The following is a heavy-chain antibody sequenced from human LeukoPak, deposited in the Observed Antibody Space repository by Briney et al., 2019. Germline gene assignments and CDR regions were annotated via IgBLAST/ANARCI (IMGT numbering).Heavy chain of an antibody. CDR3: ARDRTVVVVVAATQAHWFDP. D-gene: IGHD2-15*01. CDR1: GDSISSSSYY. V-gene: IGHV4-39*07. Sequence: SETLSLTCTVSGDSISSSSYYWGWIRQPPGKGLEWIGSFSYSGSTYYNPSLKSRVTISVDTSKNQFSLKLSSVTAADTAVYYCARDRTVVVVVAATQAHWFDPCGQGTLVTVSS. CDR2: FSYSGST. J-gene: IGHJ5*02.